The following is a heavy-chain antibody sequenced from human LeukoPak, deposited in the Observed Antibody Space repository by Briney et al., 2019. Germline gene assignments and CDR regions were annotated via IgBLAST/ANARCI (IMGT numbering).Heavy chain of an antibody. Sequence: SETLSLTCTVSGGSISSYYWSWIRQPAGKGLEWIGRIYTSGSTNYNPSLKSRVTMSVDTSKNQFSLKLSSVTAADTAVYYCTRDKYYYDSSGSLRFDYWGQGTLVTASS. D-gene: IGHD3-22*01. V-gene: IGHV4-4*07. CDR1: GGSISSYY. CDR2: IYTSGST. CDR3: TRDKYYYDSSGSLRFDY. J-gene: IGHJ4*02.